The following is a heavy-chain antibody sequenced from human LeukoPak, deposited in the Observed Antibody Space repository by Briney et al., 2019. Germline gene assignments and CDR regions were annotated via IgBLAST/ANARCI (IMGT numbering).Heavy chain of an antibody. V-gene: IGHV3-9*01. CDR1: GFTFDNYA. CDR3: AKVRGAYSSGYFFDY. J-gene: IGHJ4*02. Sequence: GESLRLSCAASGFTFDNYAMHWVRHAPGKGLEWLSIISWNSGYIGYADSVKGRFTISRDNAKKSLDLQMNSLRAEDTAFYYCAKVRGAYSSGYFFDYWGQGTLVTVSS. D-gene: IGHD6-19*01. CDR2: ISWNSGYI.